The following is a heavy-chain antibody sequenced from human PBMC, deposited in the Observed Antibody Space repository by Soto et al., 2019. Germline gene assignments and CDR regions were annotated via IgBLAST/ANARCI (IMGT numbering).Heavy chain of an antibody. CDR2: IWYDGSNE. J-gene: IGHJ6*02. D-gene: IGHD6-19*01. CDR3: ARDDIPGIAVSTYGMDV. CDR1: VFIFSNFG. V-gene: IGHV3-33*01. Sequence: GGSLRLSCASSVFIFSNFGMHWVRQAPGKGLEWVAVIWYDGSNEYYADSVKGRFTISKDNSKSTLYLQMNSLRAEDTAVYYCARDDIPGIAVSTYGMDVWGQGTTVTVSS.